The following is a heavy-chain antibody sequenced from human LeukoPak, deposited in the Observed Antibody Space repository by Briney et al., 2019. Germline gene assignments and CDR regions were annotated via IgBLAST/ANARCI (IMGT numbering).Heavy chain of an antibody. D-gene: IGHD3-10*01. J-gene: IGHJ5*02. V-gene: IGHV1-18*01. Sequence: GASVKVSCKASGYTFTSYGISWVRQAPGQGLGGRGGISAYNGNTNYAQKLQGRVTMTTDTSTSTAYMELRSLRSDDTAVYYCARDLYYYGSGSYFLDPWGQGTLVTVSS. CDR2: ISAYNGNT. CDR1: GYTFTSYG. CDR3: ARDLYYYGSGSYFLDP.